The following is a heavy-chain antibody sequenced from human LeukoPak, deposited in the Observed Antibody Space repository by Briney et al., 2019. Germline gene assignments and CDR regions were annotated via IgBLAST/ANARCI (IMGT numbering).Heavy chain of an antibody. CDR3: ARTGAFGEFQFDY. Sequence: GGSLRLSCAASGFTFSSYGMHWVRQAPGKGLEWVAFIRYDGSNKYYADSVKGRFTISRDNSKNTLYLQMNSLRAEDTAVYYCARTGAFGEFQFDYWGQGTLVTVSS. CDR2: IRYDGSNK. D-gene: IGHD3-10*01. V-gene: IGHV3-30*02. CDR1: GFTFSSYG. J-gene: IGHJ4*02.